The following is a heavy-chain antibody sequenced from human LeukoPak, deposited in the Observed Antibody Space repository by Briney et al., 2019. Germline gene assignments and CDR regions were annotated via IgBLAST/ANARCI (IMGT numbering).Heavy chain of an antibody. Sequence: GASVKVSCKASGYTFTSYGISWVRQAPGQGLEWMGWISAYNGNTNYAQKLQGRVTMTTDTSTSTAYMELRSLRSDDTAVYYCARAGSGYDHSYYFDYWGQGSLVTVSS. J-gene: IGHJ4*02. CDR3: ARAGSGYDHSYYFDY. CDR1: GYTFTSYG. V-gene: IGHV1-18*01. CDR2: ISAYNGNT. D-gene: IGHD5-12*01.